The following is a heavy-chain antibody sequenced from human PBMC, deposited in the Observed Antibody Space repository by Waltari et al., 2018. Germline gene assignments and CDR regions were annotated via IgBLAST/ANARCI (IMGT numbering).Heavy chain of an antibody. CDR2: ISSKSTYI. V-gene: IGHV3-21*01. J-gene: IGHJ5*02. CDR1: GFSFSDYN. Sequence: QLVESGGGLVKPGSSLRLSCAASGFSFSDYNMHWLRRAPGKGGEWVSSISSKSTYIYYADSVRGRFSISRDNAENSLFLQMNNLRGEDTAVYYCARDTIFYGSGSYDPWGQGTRVTVSS. CDR3: ARDTIFYGSGSYDP. D-gene: IGHD3-10*01.